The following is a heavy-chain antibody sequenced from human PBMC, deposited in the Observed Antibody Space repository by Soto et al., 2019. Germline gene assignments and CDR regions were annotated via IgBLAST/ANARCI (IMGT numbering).Heavy chain of an antibody. Sequence: QVPLVQSGAEVKKPGASVKVSCKASGYTFTSYGISWVRQAPGQGLEWMGWISAYNGNTNYAQKLQGRVTMTTDTSTSTAYMELRSLRSDHTAVYYCARDPNYYGSGRDDGYWGQGTLVTVSS. CDR1: GYTFTSYG. J-gene: IGHJ4*02. CDR3: ARDPNYYGSGRDDGY. CDR2: ISAYNGNT. V-gene: IGHV1-18*01. D-gene: IGHD3-10*01.